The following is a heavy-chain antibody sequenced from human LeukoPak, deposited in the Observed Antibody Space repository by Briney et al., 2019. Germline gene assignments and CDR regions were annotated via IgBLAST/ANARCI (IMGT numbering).Heavy chain of an antibody. V-gene: IGHV1-46*01. CDR1: GYTFTSYY. D-gene: IGHD3-9*01. CDR2: INPSGGST. CDR3: ARDLARNYDILTGLVY. J-gene: IGHJ4*02. Sequence: ASVKVSCKASGYTFTSYYMHWVRQAPGQGLEWMGIINPSGGSTSYAQKFQGRVTMTRDTSTSTVYMELSSLRSEDTAVYYCARDLARNYDILTGLVYWGQGTLVTVSS.